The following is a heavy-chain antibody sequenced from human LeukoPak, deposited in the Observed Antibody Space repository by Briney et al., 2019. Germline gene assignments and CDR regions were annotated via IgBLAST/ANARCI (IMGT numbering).Heavy chain of an antibody. CDR3: ARDLIAVRPGWFDP. CDR1: GYTFTTYG. V-gene: IGHV1-18*01. CDR2: IIAYNGNT. D-gene: IGHD6-6*01. Sequence: ASVKVSCKASGYTFTTYGISWVRLAPGQGLEWMGWIIAYNGNTNYAQQFQGRVTMTTDTSMSTAYMELRSLRSDDTAVYYCARDLIAVRPGWFDPWGQGSLVTVSS. J-gene: IGHJ5*02.